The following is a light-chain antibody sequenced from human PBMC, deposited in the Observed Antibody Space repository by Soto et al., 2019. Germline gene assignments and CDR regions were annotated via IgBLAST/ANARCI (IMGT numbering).Light chain of an antibody. V-gene: IGKV1-39*01. CDR1: QIISSF. CDR3: QQSYTVPLT. CDR2: LAS. Sequence: DIQMTQSPSTLSASVGDRVTISCRASQIISSFLNWYQQKPGKAPKLLIFLASSLQSGVPSRFSGSGSGADFTLTISSLQPEDFATYYCQQSYTVPLTFGQGTQVDIK. J-gene: IGKJ1*01.